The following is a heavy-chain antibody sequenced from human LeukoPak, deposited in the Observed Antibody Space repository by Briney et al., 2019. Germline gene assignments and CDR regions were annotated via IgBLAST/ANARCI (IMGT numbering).Heavy chain of an antibody. J-gene: IGHJ6*03. V-gene: IGHV4-59*01. CDR1: GTSIKTYY. CDR3: ARGGRSRGSMSFYYMDV. D-gene: IGHD3-10*01. CDR2: IFDRGTT. Sequence: SETLSLTCNVSGTSIKTYYWSWIRQPPGKGLEWLGYIFDRGTTNYNPSLESRVTISAETSKNQVSLKVKSVTAADTAVYYCARGGRSRGSMSFYYMDVWGKGATVTVSS.